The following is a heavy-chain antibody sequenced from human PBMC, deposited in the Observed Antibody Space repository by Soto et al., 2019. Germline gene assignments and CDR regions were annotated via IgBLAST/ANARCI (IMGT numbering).Heavy chain of an antibody. CDR2: ISGSGGST. CDR1: GFTFSSYA. CDR3: AKDIDYGGNSDAFDI. D-gene: IGHD4-17*01. J-gene: IGHJ3*02. Sequence: GESLKISCAASGFTFSSYAMSWVRQAPGKGLEWVSAISGSGGSTYYADSVKGRFTISRDNSKNTLYLQMNSLRAEDTAVYYCAKDIDYGGNSDAFDIWGQGTMVTVSS. V-gene: IGHV3-23*01.